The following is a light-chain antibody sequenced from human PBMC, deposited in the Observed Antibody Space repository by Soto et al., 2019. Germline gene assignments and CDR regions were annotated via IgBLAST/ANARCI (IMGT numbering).Light chain of an antibody. Sequence: QSALTQPASVSGSPGQSIAISCTGTSSDVGSHDLVSWYQQHPGKVPKLIIYDVSSRPSGVSNRFSGSKSGNTASLTISGLQAEDEADYYCSSFTSSTTYVFGTGTQLTV. CDR2: DVS. J-gene: IGLJ1*01. CDR1: SSDVGSHDL. V-gene: IGLV2-14*02. CDR3: SSFTSSTTYV.